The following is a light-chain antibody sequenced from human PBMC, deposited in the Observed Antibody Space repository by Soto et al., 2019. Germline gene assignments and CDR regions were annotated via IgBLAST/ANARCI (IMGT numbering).Light chain of an antibody. CDR2: GAS. CDR1: QSVSSSY. CDR3: QQYDNSPDT. J-gene: IGKJ2*01. Sequence: EIVLTHSPGPLSLSPGERATLSCRASQSVSSSYLAWYQQKPGQAPRLLIYGASSRATGIPDRFSGSGSGTDFTLTISRLEPEDFAVYYCQQYDNSPDTFGQGTKLEIK. V-gene: IGKV3-20*01.